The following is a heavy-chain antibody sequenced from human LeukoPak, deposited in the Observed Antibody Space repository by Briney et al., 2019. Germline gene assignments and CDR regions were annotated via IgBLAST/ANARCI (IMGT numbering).Heavy chain of an antibody. CDR1: GYTFTSYD. CDR3: AREAPSYGSGSYYNPPGANWFDP. CDR2: MNPNSGNT. D-gene: IGHD3-10*01. V-gene: IGHV1-8*01. J-gene: IGHJ5*02. Sequence: ASVKVSCKASGYTFTSYDINWVRQATGQGLEWMGWMNPNSGNTGYAQKFQGRVTMTRNTSISTAYMELSSLRSEDTAVYYCAREAPSYGSGSYYNPPGANWFDPWGQGTLVTVSS.